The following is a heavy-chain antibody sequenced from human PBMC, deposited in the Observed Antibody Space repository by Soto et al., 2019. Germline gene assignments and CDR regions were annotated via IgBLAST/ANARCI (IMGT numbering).Heavy chain of an antibody. D-gene: IGHD3-10*01. V-gene: IGHV1-46*01. CDR1: GYTFTSYY. J-gene: IGHJ4*02. CDR2: INPSGGST. Sequence: QVQLVQSGAEVKKPGASVKVSCKASGYTFTSYYMHWVRQAPGQGLEWMGIINPSGGSTSYAQKFQGRVTMTRDTSTSTVYMELSSLRSEDTAVYYCARVQRVAGSYYSFAYWGQGTLVTVSS. CDR3: ARVQRVAGSYYSFAY.